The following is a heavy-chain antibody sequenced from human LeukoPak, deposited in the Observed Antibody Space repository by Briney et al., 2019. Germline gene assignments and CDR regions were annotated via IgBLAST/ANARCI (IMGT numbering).Heavy chain of an antibody. CDR3: ARARKDYDSSGYYYFDY. CDR1: GFTFSSYS. Sequence: GGSLRLSCAASGFTFSSYSMNWVRQAPGKGLEWVSSISSSISYIYYADSVKGRFTISRDNAKNSLYLQMNSLRAEDTAVYYCARARKDYDSSGYYYFDYWGQGTLVTVSS. J-gene: IGHJ4*02. D-gene: IGHD3-22*01. V-gene: IGHV3-21*01. CDR2: ISSSISYI.